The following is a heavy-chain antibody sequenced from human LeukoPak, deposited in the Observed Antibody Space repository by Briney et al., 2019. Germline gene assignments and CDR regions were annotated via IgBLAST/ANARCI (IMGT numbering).Heavy chain of an antibody. CDR2: ISHDGTT. D-gene: IGHD3-22*01. V-gene: IGHV4-38-2*02. J-gene: IGHJ4*02. CDR1: DYSIGSGYS. Sequence: PSETLSLTCTVSDYSIGSGYSWGWIRQPPGKGLEWIATISHDGTTFYNPSLKSRVTMTLDTSRNQFSLRLSSATAADTAVYYCARDLSVYYYYYFDFWGQGTLVTVSS. CDR3: ARDLSVYYYYYFDF.